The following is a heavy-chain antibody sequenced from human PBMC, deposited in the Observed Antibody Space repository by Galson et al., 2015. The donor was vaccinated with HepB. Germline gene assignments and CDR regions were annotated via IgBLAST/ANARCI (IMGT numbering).Heavy chain of an antibody. Sequence: SVKVSCKVSGYTFTLSGITWIRQAPGQGLEWLGWIGAYNGNTPYAHNLQDRVTMTIDTSTTTAYMELRNLRSDDTAVYYCARDRGSSGYLYDLSYDYWAREPRSPSRQ. J-gene: IGHJ4*02. D-gene: IGHD3-22*01. CDR2: IGAYNGNT. CDR3: ARDRGSSGYLYDLSYDY. V-gene: IGHV1-18*01. CDR1: GYTFTLSG.